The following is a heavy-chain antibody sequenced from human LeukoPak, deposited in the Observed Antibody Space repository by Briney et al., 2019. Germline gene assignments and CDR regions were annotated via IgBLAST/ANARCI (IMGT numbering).Heavy chain of an antibody. CDR2: IIPIFGTA. CDR3: ARDLNPDYGDYVY. D-gene: IGHD4-17*01. J-gene: IGHJ4*02. Sequence: ASVKVSYXASGGTFSSYAISWVRQAPGQGLKWMGRIIPIFGTANYAQKFQGRVTITTDESTSTAYMELSSLRSEDTAVYYCARDLNPDYGDYVYWGQGTLVTVSS. CDR1: GGTFSSYA. V-gene: IGHV1-69*05.